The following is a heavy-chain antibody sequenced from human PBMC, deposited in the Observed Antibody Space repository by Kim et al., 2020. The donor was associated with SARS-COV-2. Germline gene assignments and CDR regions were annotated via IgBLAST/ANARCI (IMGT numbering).Heavy chain of an antibody. CDR3: ARGHYDFWSGYLY. J-gene: IGHJ4*02. V-gene: IGHV4-34*01. Sequence: SETLSLTCAVYGGSFSGYYWSWIRQPPGKGLEWIGEINHSGSTNYNPSLKSRVTISVDTSKNQFSLKLSSVTAADTAVYYCARGHYDFWSGYLYWGQGTLVTVSS. CDR1: GGSFSGYY. D-gene: IGHD3-3*01. CDR2: INHSGST.